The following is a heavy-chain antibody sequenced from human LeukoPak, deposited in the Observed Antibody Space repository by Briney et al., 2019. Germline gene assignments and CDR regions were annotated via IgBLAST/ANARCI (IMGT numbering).Heavy chain of an antibody. CDR3: ARRAGDYSHPYDY. CDR2: IYSGGNT. Sequence: PGGYLRLSCAASGLTVSSNCMSWVRQAPGKGLEWVSFIYSGGNTYYADSVKGRFTISRDNSKNTFHLQMNSLRAEDTAVYYCARRAGDYSHPYDYWGQGTLVTVSS. J-gene: IGHJ4*02. V-gene: IGHV3-53*01. CDR1: GLTVSSNC. D-gene: IGHD3-22*01.